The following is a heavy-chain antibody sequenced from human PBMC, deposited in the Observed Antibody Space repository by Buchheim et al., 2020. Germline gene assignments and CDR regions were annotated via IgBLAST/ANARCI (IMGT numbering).Heavy chain of an antibody. CDR1: GGSISSSTYY. J-gene: IGHJ6*03. V-gene: IGHV4-39*01. CDR3: ASRYGSSWSDYFCYMDV. CDR2: MFYSGST. D-gene: IGHD6-13*01. Sequence: QLLLQESGPGLVKPSETLSLTCTVSGGSISSSTYYWGWIRQPPGKGLEWIGSMFYSGSTYYNPSLKSRATISVDPSKNQFSLEVTSVTAEDTAVYYCASRYGSSWSDYFCYMDVWGKGTT.